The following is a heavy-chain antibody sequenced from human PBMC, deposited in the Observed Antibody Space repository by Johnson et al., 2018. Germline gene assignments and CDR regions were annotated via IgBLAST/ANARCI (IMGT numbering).Heavy chain of an antibody. V-gene: IGHV3-23*01. D-gene: IGHD4-17*01. J-gene: IGHJ4*02. CDR3: AMPGGATVTSG. CDR2: XSGSGGST. Sequence: WVRQAPGKGLEWVSGXSGSGGSTYYADSLKGRFTISRDNTKNSLSLQMNSLRAEDTAIYYCAMPGGATVTSGWGQGTLVTVAS.